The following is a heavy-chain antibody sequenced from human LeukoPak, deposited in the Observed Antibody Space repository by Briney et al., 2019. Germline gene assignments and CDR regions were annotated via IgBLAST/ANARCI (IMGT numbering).Heavy chain of an antibody. J-gene: IGHJ6*03. CDR2: IYHSGST. Sequence: SETLSLTCAVYGGSFSGYYWSWIRQPPGKGLEWIGEIYHSGSTNYNPSPTSRVTIAVDTSKSQFSLKLSSVTAANAAVYYCARGLEYSSSWYYYYYYMDVWGKGTTVTVSS. CDR3: ARGLEYSSSWYYYYYYMDV. D-gene: IGHD6-13*01. V-gene: IGHV4-34*01. CDR1: GGSFSGYY.